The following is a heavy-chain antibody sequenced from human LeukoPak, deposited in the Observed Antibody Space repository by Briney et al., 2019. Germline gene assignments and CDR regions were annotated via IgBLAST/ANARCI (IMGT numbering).Heavy chain of an antibody. CDR3: AGNLGYCTNGVCYTLDY. CDR1: GGTFSSYA. J-gene: IGHJ4*02. CDR2: IIPIFGTA. Sequence: SVKVSCKASGGTFSSYAISWVRQAPGQGLEWMGGIIPIFGTANYAQKFQGRVTITADESTSTAYMELSSLRSEDTAVYYCAGNLGYCTNGVCYTLDYWGQGTLVTVSS. V-gene: IGHV1-69*13. D-gene: IGHD2-8*01.